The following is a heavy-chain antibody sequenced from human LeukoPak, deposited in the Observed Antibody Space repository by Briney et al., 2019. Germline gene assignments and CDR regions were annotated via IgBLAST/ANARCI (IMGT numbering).Heavy chain of an antibody. D-gene: IGHD6-25*01. V-gene: IGHV4-31*03. Sequence: PSQTLSLTCTVSGGSISSGGYYWSWIRQHPGKGLEWIGYIYYSGSTYYNPSLKSRVTISVDTSKDQFSLKLSSVTAADTAVYYCARVRAASAAAAGATSWFDPWGQGTLVTVSS. CDR3: ARVRAASAAAAGATSWFDP. CDR1: GGSISSGGYY. J-gene: IGHJ5*02. CDR2: IYYSGST.